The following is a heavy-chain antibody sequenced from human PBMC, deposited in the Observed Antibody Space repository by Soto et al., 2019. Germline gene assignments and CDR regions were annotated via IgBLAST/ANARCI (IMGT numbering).Heavy chain of an antibody. CDR3: ARDGPVRSPRYGDYQVYGMDV. J-gene: IGHJ6*02. V-gene: IGHV1-46*01. CDR1: GYTFTSYY. D-gene: IGHD4-17*01. Sequence: ASVKVSCKASGYTFTSYYMHWVRQAPGQGLEWMGIINPSGGSTSYAQKFQSRVTMTRDTSTSTVYMELSSLRSEDTAVYYCARDGPVRSPRYGDYQVYGMDVWGQGTTVTVSS. CDR2: INPSGGST.